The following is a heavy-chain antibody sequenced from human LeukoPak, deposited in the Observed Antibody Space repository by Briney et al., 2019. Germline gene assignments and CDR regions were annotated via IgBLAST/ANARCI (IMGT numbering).Heavy chain of an antibody. D-gene: IGHD1-26*01. J-gene: IGHJ4*02. CDR3: AKDRFVRRSGSYFDY. V-gene: IGHV3-23*01. CDR2: ISGSGGST. CDR1: GFTVSSNY. Sequence: GGSLRLSCAASGFTVSSNYMSWVRQAPGKGLEWVSAISGSGGSTYYADSVKGRFTISRDNSKNTLYLQMNSLRAEDTAVYYCAKDRFVRRSGSYFDYWGQGTLVTVSS.